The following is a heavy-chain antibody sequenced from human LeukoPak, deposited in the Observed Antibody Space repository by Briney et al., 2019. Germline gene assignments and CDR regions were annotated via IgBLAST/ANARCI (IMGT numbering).Heavy chain of an antibody. CDR3: AREFGGVPVRYFDWLLPDV. CDR1: GFTFSSYS. V-gene: IGHV3-21*01. D-gene: IGHD3-9*01. CDR2: ISSSSSYI. J-gene: IGHJ6*02. Sequence: GGSLRLSCAASGFTFSSYSMNWVRQAPGKGLEWVSSISSSSSYIYYADSVKGRFTISRDNAKNSLYLQMNSLRAEDTAVYYCAREFGGVPVRYFDWLLPDVWGQGTTVTVSS.